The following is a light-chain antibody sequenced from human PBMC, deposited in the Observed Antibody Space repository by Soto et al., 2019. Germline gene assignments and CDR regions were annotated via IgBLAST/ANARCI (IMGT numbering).Light chain of an antibody. CDR2: ATS. CDR1: QGISTY. V-gene: IGKV1-27*01. CDR3: QKYNRPPFT. Sequence: DIQMTQSPSSLAASVGDRVTISCRASQGISTYLAWYQQKPGKAPKLLIYATSTLQSGVSSRFTGSGSGTDFTLTISSLQPEDVATYYCQKYNRPPFTFGPGTKVDI. J-gene: IGKJ3*01.